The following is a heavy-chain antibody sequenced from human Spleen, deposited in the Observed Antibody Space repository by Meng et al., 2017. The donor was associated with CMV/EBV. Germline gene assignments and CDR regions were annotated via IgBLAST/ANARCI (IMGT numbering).Heavy chain of an antibody. J-gene: IGHJ2*01. CDR2: INHSGST. CDR3: ARVGSNSSRKKWYFDL. Sequence: YGGSFSDYYWSWIRKPPGKGLEWIGDINHSGSTNYNPSLKSRVTISVDTSKNQFSLKLRSVTAADTAVYYCARVGSNSSRKKWYFDLWGRGTLVTVSS. V-gene: IGHV4-34*01. CDR1: GGSFSDYY. D-gene: IGHD6-6*01.